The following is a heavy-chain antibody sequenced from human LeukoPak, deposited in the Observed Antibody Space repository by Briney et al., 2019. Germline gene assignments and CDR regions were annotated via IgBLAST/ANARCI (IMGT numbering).Heavy chain of an antibody. V-gene: IGHV4-61*01. J-gene: IGHJ3*02. CDR3: AREKGDAFDI. Sequence: SETLSLTCTVSGGSISSSSYYWGWIRQPPGKGLEWIGYIYYSGSTNYNPSLKSRVTISVDTSKNQFSLKLSSVTAADTAVYYCAREKGDAFDIWGQGTMVTVSS. CDR2: IYYSGST. CDR1: GGSISSSSYY.